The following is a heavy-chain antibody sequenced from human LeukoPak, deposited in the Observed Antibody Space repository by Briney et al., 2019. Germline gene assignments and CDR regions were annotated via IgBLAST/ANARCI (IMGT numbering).Heavy chain of an antibody. CDR1: GGTFISYA. D-gene: IGHD5-12*01. CDR2: IIPIFGTA. V-gene: IGHV1-69*13. CDR3: ARVSGYAYYFDY. J-gene: IGHJ4*02. Sequence: SVKVSCKASGGTFISYAISWVRQTPGQGLEWMGGIIPIFGTANYAQKFQGRVTITADESTSTAYMELSSLRSEDTAVYYCARVSGYAYYFDYWGQGTLVTVSS.